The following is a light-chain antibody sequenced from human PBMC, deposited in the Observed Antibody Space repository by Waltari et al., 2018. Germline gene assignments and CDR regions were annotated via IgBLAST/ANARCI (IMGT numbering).Light chain of an antibody. CDR2: DAS. V-gene: IGKV3-15*01. CDR1: QTVTNK. J-gene: IGKJ3*01. CDR3: QQYNNWPLT. Sequence: DIMMTQSPATLSVSPGDRATLSCGASQTVTNKLAWYQQKPGQAPRLLNYDASTRATGIPARFSGSQSGTDFPLTITSLQSEDFGIYYCQQYNNWPLTFGPGTKVDIK.